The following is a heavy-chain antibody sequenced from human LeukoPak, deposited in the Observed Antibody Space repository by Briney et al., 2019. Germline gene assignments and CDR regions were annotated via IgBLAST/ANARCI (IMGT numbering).Heavy chain of an antibody. Sequence: GVSLRLSCAASGFTFSSYGMHWVRQAPGNGLEWVAVIWYDGSNKYYADSVKGRFTISRDNSKNTLYLQMNSLRAEDTAVYYCARPYYDYVWASYGYFDYWGQGTLVTVSS. J-gene: IGHJ4*02. CDR3: ARPYYDYVWASYGYFDY. V-gene: IGHV3-33*01. CDR2: IWYDGSNK. CDR1: GFTFSSYG. D-gene: IGHD3-16*01.